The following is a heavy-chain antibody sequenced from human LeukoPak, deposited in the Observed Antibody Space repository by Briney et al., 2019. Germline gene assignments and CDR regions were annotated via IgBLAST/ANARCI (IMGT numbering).Heavy chain of an antibody. V-gene: IGHV3-7*02. J-gene: IGHJ5*02. CDR2: MKHDGSEK. Sequence: GGSLRLSCAASGFTFSTYWMSWVRQAPGKGLEWVANMKHDGSEKYYVDSVKGRFTISRDNAKNSLFLQMNSLRAEDTAVYYCATAAGGRDNWFDPWGQGTLVTVSS. CDR1: GFTFSTYW. D-gene: IGHD6-13*01. CDR3: ATAAGGRDNWFDP.